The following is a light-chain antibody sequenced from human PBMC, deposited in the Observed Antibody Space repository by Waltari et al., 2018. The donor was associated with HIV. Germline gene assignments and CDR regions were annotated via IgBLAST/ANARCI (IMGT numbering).Light chain of an antibody. J-gene: IGLJ1*01. CDR3: GTWDTSLTSGYV. Sequence: QSVLTQPPSVSAAPGQKVTIPCSGSSSHIGDNYVSWYQQLPGTAPKLLIYENNQRPSGIPDRFSGSKSATSATLDITGLQTGDEADYYCGTWDTSLTSGYVFGTGTKVTVL. CDR2: ENN. V-gene: IGLV1-51*02. CDR1: SSHIGDNY.